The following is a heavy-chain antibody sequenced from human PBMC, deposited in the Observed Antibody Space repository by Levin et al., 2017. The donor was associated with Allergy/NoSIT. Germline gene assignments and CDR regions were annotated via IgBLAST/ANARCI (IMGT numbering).Heavy chain of an antibody. D-gene: IGHD6-13*01. V-gene: IGHV3-30-3*01. J-gene: IGHJ4*02. CDR2: ISYDESNK. Sequence: GGSLRLSCAASGFTFSSYAMHWVRQAPGKGLEWVAVISYDESNKYYADSVKGRFTISRDNSKNTMYLQMNSLRAEDTALYYCARDLRLDSTSWWACDYWGQGTLVTVSS. CDR1: GFTFSSYA. CDR3: ARDLRLDSTSWWACDY.